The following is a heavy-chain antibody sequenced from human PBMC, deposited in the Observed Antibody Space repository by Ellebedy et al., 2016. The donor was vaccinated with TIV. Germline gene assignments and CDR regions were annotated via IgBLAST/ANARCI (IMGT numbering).Heavy chain of an antibody. V-gene: IGHV3-48*03. D-gene: IGHD2-15*01. CDR1: GFTFSSHE. CDR2: ISSSGNSI. CDR3: ARVVVVSLLGYGMDV. Sequence: PGGSLRLSCAASGFTFSSHEMNWVRQAPGKGLEWVSYISSSGNSIYYADSVKGRFTISRDNAKNSLYLQMNSLRADDTAVYYCARVVVVSLLGYGMDVWGQGTTVTVSS. J-gene: IGHJ6*02.